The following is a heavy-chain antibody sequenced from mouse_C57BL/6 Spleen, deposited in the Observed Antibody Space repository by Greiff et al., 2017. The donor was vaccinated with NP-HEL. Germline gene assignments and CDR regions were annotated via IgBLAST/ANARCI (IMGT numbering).Heavy chain of an antibody. V-gene: IGHV1-62-2*01. D-gene: IGHD1-1*01. CDR1: GYTFTEYT. CDR2: FYPGSGSI. CDR3: ARHEDRGDYYYGSSHAMDY. J-gene: IGHJ4*01. Sequence: QVQLQQSGAELVKPGASVKLSCKASGYTFTEYTIHWVKQRSGQGLEWIGWFYPGSGSIKYNEKFKDKATLTAEKSSSTVYMELSRLTSEDSAVYFCARHEDRGDYYYGSSHAMDYWGQGTSVTVSS.